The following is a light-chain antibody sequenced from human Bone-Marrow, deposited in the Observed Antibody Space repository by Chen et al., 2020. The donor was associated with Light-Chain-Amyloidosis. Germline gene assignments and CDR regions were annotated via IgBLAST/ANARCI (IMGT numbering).Light chain of an antibody. V-gene: IGLV3-25*03. CDR2: RDT. CDR1: DLPTKY. J-gene: IGLJ2*01. CDR3: QSADSSGTYEVI. Sequence: SYVLTPPSSGAVSPGQTTSITCAGDDLPTKYAYWYQQKPGQAPVLVIHRDTERPSGISERFSGSSSGTTATLTISGVQAEDEADYHCQSADSSGTYEVIFGGGTKLTVL.